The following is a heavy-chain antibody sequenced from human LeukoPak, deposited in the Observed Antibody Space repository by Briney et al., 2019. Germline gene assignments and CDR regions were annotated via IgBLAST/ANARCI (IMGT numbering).Heavy chain of an antibody. D-gene: IGHD2-8*02. J-gene: IGHJ4*02. Sequence: GGSLRLSCAVSGLTFSRYAMSWVRQAPGKGLEWVSAISESGSGTYYADSVKGRFTISRDNSNNALYLQMNSLRAEDTAVFYCAKGRLDPNLVLDHWGQGTLVTVSS. CDR2: ISESGSGT. CDR3: AKGRLDPNLVLDH. CDR1: GLTFSRYA. V-gene: IGHV3-23*01.